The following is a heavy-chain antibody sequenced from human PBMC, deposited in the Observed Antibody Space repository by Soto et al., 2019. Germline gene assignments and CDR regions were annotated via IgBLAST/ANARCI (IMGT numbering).Heavy chain of an antibody. CDR2: IKQDGSEK. V-gene: IGHV3-7*05. Sequence: GGSLRLSCAASGFTFSSYWMSWVRQAPGKGLEWVANIKQDGSEKYYVDSVKGRFTISRDNAKNSLYLQMNSLRAEDTAVYYCARDPVRYFDWPSPLYYYGMDVWGQGTTVTVSS. CDR1: GFTFSSYW. D-gene: IGHD3-9*01. J-gene: IGHJ6*02. CDR3: ARDPVRYFDWPSPLYYYGMDV.